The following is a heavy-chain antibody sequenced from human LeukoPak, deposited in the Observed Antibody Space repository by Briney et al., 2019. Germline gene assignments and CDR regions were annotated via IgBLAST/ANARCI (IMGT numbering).Heavy chain of an antibody. D-gene: IGHD5-18*01. CDR2: IYYSGNA. J-gene: IGHJ5*02. Sequence: SETLSLTCSVSGGSISSTSYYWGWIRQPPGKGLEWIGSIYYSGNAYYNPSLKSRVTISVDTSKNQFSLKLSSVTAADTAVYYWACGAGYSYENWFHPWGQGTLVTVSS. CDR3: ACGAGYSYENWFHP. CDR1: GGSISSTSYY. V-gene: IGHV4-39*01.